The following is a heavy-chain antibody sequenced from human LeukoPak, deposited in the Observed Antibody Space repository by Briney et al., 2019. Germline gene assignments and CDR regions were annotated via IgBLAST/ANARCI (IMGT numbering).Heavy chain of an antibody. D-gene: IGHD3-22*01. J-gene: IGHJ4*02. CDR1: GDSVSSNSAA. V-gene: IGHV6-1*01. CDR2: TYYRSKWYN. CDR3: ARGQYYYESSAYYYFDY. Sequence: SQNLSLNCAISGDSVSSNSAAWNWIRQSPSRGLEWLGRTYYRSKWYNDYAVSVKSRVTINPDTSKNQFSLQLNSVTPEDTAVYYCARGQYYYESSAYYYFDYWGQGTLVTVSS.